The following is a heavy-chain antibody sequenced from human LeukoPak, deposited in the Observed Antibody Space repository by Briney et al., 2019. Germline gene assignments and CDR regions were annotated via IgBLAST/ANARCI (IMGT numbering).Heavy chain of an antibody. CDR2: IYYSVST. J-gene: IGHJ6*03. CDR3: ARAGYYDSSGYYSGLRYGYYYYYMDV. CDR1: GGSISSYY. Sequence: PSETLSLTCTVSGGSISSYYWSWIRQPPGKGLEWIGYIYYSVSTNYNPSLKSRVTISVDTSNNQFSLKLSSVTAADTAVYYCARAGYYDSSGYYSGLRYGYYYYYMDVWGKGTTVTVSS. D-gene: IGHD3-22*01. V-gene: IGHV4-59*01.